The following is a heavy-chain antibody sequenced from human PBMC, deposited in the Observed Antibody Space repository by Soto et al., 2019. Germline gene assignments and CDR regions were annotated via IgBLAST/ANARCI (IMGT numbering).Heavy chain of an antibody. Sequence: PGGSLRLSCAASGFTYSTYWMTWVRRAPGKGLGWVANIRDDGSDQYYADSVKGRFTISRDNAKNSLTLQMTSLRAEDTAMYFCARLRGLRGDYFYGIDVWAQGTTVTVSS. J-gene: IGHJ6*02. CDR1: GFTYSTYW. CDR2: IRDDGSDQ. V-gene: IGHV3-7*03. CDR3: ARLRGLRGDYFYGIDV. D-gene: IGHD3-16*01.